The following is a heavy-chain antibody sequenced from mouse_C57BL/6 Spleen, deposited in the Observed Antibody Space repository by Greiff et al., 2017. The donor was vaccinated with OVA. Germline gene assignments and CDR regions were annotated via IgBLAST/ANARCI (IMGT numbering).Heavy chain of an antibody. CDR3: ARRDGSSSRYFDV. Sequence: QVQLKQPGAELVKPGASVKLSCKASGYTFTSYWMHWVKQRPGQGLEWIGMIHPNSGSTNYNEKFKSKATLTVDKSSSTAYMQLSSLTSEDSAVYYCARRDGSSSRYFDVWGTGTTVTVSS. J-gene: IGHJ1*03. D-gene: IGHD1-1*01. V-gene: IGHV1-64*01. CDR2: IHPNSGST. CDR1: GYTFTSYW.